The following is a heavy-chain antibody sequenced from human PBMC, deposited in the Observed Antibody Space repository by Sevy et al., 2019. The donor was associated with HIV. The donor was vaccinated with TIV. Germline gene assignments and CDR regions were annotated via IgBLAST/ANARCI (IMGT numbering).Heavy chain of an antibody. CDR2: VTGVVIPHTTQTT. Sequence: GGSLRLSCVASRFTFSRFGMTWVRQVPGKGLEWVSTVTGVVIPHTTQTTYYADSVKGRFTISRDNSKDSLFLQMNSLRADDTAVYFCAKGRQLVSRRFGTYFDSWGQGILVTVSS. J-gene: IGHJ4*01. V-gene: IGHV3-23*01. CDR1: RFTFSRFG. CDR3: AKGRQLVSRRFGTYFDS. D-gene: IGHD6-13*01.